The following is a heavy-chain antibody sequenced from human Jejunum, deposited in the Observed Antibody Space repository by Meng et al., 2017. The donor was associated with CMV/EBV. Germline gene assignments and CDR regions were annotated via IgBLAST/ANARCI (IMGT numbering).Heavy chain of an antibody. J-gene: IGHJ3*02. D-gene: IGHD6-13*01. CDR1: GLTFSSYA. Sequence: SGLTFSSYAMNWVRQTPGKGLEWVSTITSGISTYYADSVKGRFTISRDNSKNTLYLEMNSLRAEDTAIYYCAKTQKLAQYDSFDIWGQGTMVTVSS. V-gene: IGHV3-23*01. CDR2: ITSGIST. CDR3: AKTQKLAQYDSFDI.